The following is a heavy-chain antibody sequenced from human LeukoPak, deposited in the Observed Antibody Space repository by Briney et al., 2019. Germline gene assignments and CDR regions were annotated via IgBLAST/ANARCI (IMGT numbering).Heavy chain of an antibody. CDR2: ITSSSSYI. CDR3: ARGRDDYVWGSYRLKYVFDY. J-gene: IGHJ4*02. D-gene: IGHD3-16*02. CDR1: GFTFSSYS. V-gene: IGHV3-21*01. Sequence: GGSMRLSCAASGFTFSSYSMNWVRQAPGKGLEWVSSITSSSSYIYYADSMKGRFTFSRDNAKNSLYLQMNSLRAEDTAVYYCARGRDDYVWGSYRLKYVFDYWGQGTLVTVSS.